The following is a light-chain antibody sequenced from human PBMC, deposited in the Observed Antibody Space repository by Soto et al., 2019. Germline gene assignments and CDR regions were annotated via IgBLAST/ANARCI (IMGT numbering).Light chain of an antibody. CDR2: DAS. V-gene: IGKV1-33*01. CDR3: QQYNNLPYT. J-gene: IGKJ2*01. Sequence: DIQMTQSPSSLSASLGDRVTITCQASQAISKYLHWYHQIPGKAPILVIYDASNLEAGAPSRFSGGGSGTSFTLTISTLQPEDIGTYFCQQYNNLPYTFGQGTKLDIK. CDR1: QAISKY.